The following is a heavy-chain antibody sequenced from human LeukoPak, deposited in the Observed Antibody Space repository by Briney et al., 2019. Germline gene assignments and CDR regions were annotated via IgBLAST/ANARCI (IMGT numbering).Heavy chain of an antibody. Sequence: GGSLRLSCAASGFTVSSNYMSWVRQAPGKGLEWVSVIYSGGSTYYADSVKGRFTISRDNSKNTLYLQMNSLRAEDTAGYYCARDYGRLEWLSDWFDPWGQGTLVTVSP. CDR3: ARDYGRLEWLSDWFDP. J-gene: IGHJ5*02. CDR2: IYSGGST. CDR1: GFTVSSNY. V-gene: IGHV3-53*01. D-gene: IGHD3-3*01.